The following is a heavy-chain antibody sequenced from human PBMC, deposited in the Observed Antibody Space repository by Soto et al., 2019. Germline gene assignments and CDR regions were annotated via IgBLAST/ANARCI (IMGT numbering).Heavy chain of an antibody. CDR3: ARRYGSAFDI. D-gene: IGHD4-17*01. J-gene: IGHJ3*02. CDR1: GGSSSGYD. Sequence: PSETLCVTWTVAGGSSSGYDGSWIRQPPGKGLEWIGYIYYSGSTNYNPSLKSRVTISVDTSKNQFSLKLSSVTAADTAVYYCARRYGSAFDIWGQGTMVTVSS. CDR2: IYYSGST. V-gene: IGHV4-59*01.